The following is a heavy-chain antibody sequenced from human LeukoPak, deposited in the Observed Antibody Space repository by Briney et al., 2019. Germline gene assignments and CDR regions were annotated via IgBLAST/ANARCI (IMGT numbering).Heavy chain of an antibody. CDR3: AREAYCSTTSCLLGGYYYYYMDV. V-gene: IGHV3-7*01. CDR2: IKQDGSEK. Sequence: GGSLRLSCAASGFTFSSYWMSWVRQAPGKGLEWVANIKQDGSEKYYVDSVKGRFTISRDNAKNSLYLQMNSLRAEDTAVYYCAREAYCSTTSCLLGGYYYYYMDVWGKGTTVTVSS. CDR1: GFTFSSYW. J-gene: IGHJ6*03. D-gene: IGHD2-2*01.